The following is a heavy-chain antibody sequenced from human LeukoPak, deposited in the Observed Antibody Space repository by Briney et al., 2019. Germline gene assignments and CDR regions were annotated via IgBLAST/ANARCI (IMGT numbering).Heavy chain of an antibody. D-gene: IGHD3-10*01. J-gene: IGHJ4*02. CDR3: ARHADSGFGELAFDY. CDR1: GGSISSSSYY. Sequence: SETLSLTCSVSGGSISSSSYYWGWIRQPPGKGLEWIGSIYYSRSTYYNPSLKSRVTISVDTFKNQFSLKLSSVTAADTAVYYCARHADSGFGELAFDYWGQGTLVTVSS. CDR2: IYYSRST. V-gene: IGHV4-39*01.